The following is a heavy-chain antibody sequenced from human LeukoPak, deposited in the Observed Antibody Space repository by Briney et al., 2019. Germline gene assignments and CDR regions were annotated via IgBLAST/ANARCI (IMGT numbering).Heavy chain of an antibody. CDR2: LSGNGIST. D-gene: IGHD4/OR15-4a*01. V-gene: IGHV3-64*02. Sequence: GGSLRLSCVASGFTLRAYAMHWVRQAPGKGLEYVSALSGNGISTYYADSVKSRFTISRDDSKNALYLQMGRLRAEDMGMYYCARDIGANRGADYWGQGTLVTVSS. J-gene: IGHJ4*02. CDR3: ARDIGANRGADY. CDR1: GFTLRAYA.